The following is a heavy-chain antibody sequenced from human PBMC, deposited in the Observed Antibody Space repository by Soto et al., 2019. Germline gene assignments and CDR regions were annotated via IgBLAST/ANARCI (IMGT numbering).Heavy chain of an antibody. D-gene: IGHD3-9*01. J-gene: IGHJ5*02. V-gene: IGHV1-46*01. CDR3: ARDRETHGDNFTGCYNWFEP. Sequence: ASVKVSCKASGYTFTSYYMHWVRQAPGQGLEWMGRINPSGGSTSYAQKLQGRVTVTRDTSTSTDYMDLRSPRSDDTAVYYCARDRETHGDNFTGCYNWFEPWGQGTLVNVSS. CDR1: GYTFTSYY. CDR2: INPSGGST.